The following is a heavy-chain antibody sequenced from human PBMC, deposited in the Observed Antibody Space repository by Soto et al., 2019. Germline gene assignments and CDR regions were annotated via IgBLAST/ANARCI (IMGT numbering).Heavy chain of an antibody. Sequence: SDTLSLTCAVYCVSFSSYYWSWIRQPPGKGLEWIGEINHSGSTNYNPSLKSRVTMSVDTSKNQFSLKLSSVTAADSAVYYCAREPDPWGQGTLVTVS. V-gene: IGHV4-34*01. D-gene: IGHD1-1*01. CDR3: AREPDP. J-gene: IGHJ5*02. CDR2: INHSGST. CDR1: CVSFSSYY.